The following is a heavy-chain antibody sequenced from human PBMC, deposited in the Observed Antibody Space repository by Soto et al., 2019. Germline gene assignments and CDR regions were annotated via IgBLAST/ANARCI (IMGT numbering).Heavy chain of an antibody. J-gene: IGHJ4*02. CDR2: ISWNSGSI. V-gene: IGHV3-9*01. D-gene: IGHD4-17*01. CDR3: AKDKSPETTVTTYFDY. Sequence: SLRLSCAASGFTFDDYAMHWVRQAPGKGLEWVSGISWNSGSIGYADSVKGRFTISRDNAKNSLYLQMNSLRAEDTALYYCAKDKSPETTVTTYFDYWGQGTLVTVSS. CDR1: GFTFDDYA.